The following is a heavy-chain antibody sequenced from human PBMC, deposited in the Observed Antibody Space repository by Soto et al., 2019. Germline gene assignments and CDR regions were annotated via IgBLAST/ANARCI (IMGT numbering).Heavy chain of an antibody. V-gene: IGHV3-30*18. CDR2: ISYDGSNK. J-gene: IGHJ4*01. Sequence: QVQLVESGGGVVQPGRSLRLSCAASGFTFSSYGMHWVRQAPGKGLEWVAVISYDGSNKYYADSVKGRFTISRDNSKNTLYLQMNSLRAEDTAVYYCAKDKRRGQLLSYVDYWGHGTLVTVSS. D-gene: IGHD2-2*01. CDR1: GFTFSSYG. CDR3: AKDKRRGQLLSYVDY.